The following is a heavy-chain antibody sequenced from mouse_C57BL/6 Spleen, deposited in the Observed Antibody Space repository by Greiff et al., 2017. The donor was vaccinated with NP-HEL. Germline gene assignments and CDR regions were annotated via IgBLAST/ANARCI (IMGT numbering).Heavy chain of an antibody. CDR1: GFTFSSYA. Sequence: EVHLVESGGGLVKPGGSLKLSCAASGFTFSSYAMSWVRQTPEKRLEWVATISDGGSYTYYPDNVKGRFTISRDNAKNNLYLQMSHLKSEDTAMYYCAREDYGSSSAWFAYWGQGTLVTVSA. D-gene: IGHD1-1*01. CDR2: ISDGGSYT. CDR3: AREDYGSSSAWFAY. J-gene: IGHJ3*01. V-gene: IGHV5-4*01.